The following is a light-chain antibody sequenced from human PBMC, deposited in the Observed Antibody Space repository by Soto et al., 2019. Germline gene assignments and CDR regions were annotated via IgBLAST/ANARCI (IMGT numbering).Light chain of an antibody. CDR2: DAS. J-gene: IGKJ1*01. Sequence: EIVLIQSPATLSFSPGERATLSCRASQSVGSYLAWYQHKPGQAPRLLISDASNRATGIPDRFSGSGSGTDFTLTISRLEPEDFAVYYCQQYGSSGTFGQGTKVDIK. CDR1: QSVGSY. V-gene: IGKV3-20*01. CDR3: QQYGSSGT.